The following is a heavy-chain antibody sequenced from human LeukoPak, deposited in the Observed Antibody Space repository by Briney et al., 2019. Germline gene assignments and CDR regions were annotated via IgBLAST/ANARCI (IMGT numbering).Heavy chain of an antibody. D-gene: IGHD3-10*01. Sequence: GGSLRLSCAASGFTFSSYALSWVRQAPGKGLEWVSAISDSGGSTYYADSVKGRFTISRDNSKNTLFLQMNSLRAEDTAVYYCAKHYGSGTYYNYFVYWGQGSLVSVSS. V-gene: IGHV3-23*01. CDR3: AKHYGSGTYYNYFVY. CDR2: ISDSGGST. CDR1: GFTFSSYA. J-gene: IGHJ4*02.